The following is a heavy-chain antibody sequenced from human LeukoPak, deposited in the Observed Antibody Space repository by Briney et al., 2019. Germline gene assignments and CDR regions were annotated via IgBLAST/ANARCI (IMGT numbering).Heavy chain of an antibody. Sequence: KPSQTLSLTCTVSGGSISSGGYYWSWIRQHPGKGLEWIVYIYYSGCTYYNPSLKSRVTISVDTSKNQFSLKLSSVTAADMAVYYCASSTHIYYDSSGYPFDYWGQGTLVTVSS. D-gene: IGHD3-22*01. J-gene: IGHJ4*02. CDR1: GGSISSGGYY. CDR3: ASSTHIYYDSSGYPFDY. CDR2: IYYSGCT. V-gene: IGHV4-31*03.